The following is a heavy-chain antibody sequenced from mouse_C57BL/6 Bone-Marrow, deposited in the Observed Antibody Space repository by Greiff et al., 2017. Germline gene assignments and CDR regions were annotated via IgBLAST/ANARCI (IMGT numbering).Heavy chain of an antibody. CDR3: ARESIVTY. CDR2: INPNSGST. J-gene: IGHJ2*01. Sequence: QVQLQQPGAELVTLGASVKLSCKVSGYTFTSYWMHWVKQRPGQGLEWIGMINPNSGSTNYNEKFKSKATLTVDKSSSTASMQLSILTSEDSAVYYGARESIVTYWGQGTTLTVSS. V-gene: IGHV1-64*01. CDR1: GYTFTSYW. D-gene: IGHD2-12*01.